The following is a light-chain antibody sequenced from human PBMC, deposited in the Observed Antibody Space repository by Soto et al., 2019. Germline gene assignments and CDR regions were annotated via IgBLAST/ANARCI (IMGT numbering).Light chain of an antibody. V-gene: IGKV3-11*01. Sequence: EIVLTQSPATLSLSPGERATLSCRASQSVGNYLAWYQRKPGQAPRHLIYEASNRATGTPARFSGSGSGTDFTLTISSLEPEDFAVYYCQQRSYLYTFGGGTSVEIK. CDR3: QQRSYLYT. J-gene: IGKJ4*01. CDR1: QSVGNY. CDR2: EAS.